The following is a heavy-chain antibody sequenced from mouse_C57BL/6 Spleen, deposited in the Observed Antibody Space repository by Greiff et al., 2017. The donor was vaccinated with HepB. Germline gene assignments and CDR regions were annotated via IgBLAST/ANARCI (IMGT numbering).Heavy chain of an antibody. CDR3: ASYYDYDGFAY. J-gene: IGHJ3*01. V-gene: IGHV2-2*01. CDR2: IWSGGST. Sequence: QVQLQQSGPGLVQPSQSLSITCTVSGFSLTSYGVHWVRQSPGTGLEWLGVIWSGGSTDYNAAFISRLSISKENSKSQVFFKMNILQADDTAIYYCASYYDYDGFAYWGQGTLVTVSA. D-gene: IGHD2-4*01. CDR1: GFSLTSYG.